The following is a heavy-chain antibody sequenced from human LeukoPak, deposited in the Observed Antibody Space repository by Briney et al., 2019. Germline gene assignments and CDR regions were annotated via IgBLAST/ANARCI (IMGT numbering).Heavy chain of an antibody. CDR2: IWYDGSNK. CDR1: GFTFSSYG. CDR3: ARQGAVVPAAIWFDY. Sequence: PGRSLRLSCAASGFTFSSYGMHWVRQAPGKGLEWVAVIWYDGSNKYYADSVKGRFTISRDNSKNTLYLQMNSLRAEDTAVYYCARQGAVVPAAIWFDYWGQGTLVTVPS. J-gene: IGHJ4*02. D-gene: IGHD2-2*01. V-gene: IGHV3-33*01.